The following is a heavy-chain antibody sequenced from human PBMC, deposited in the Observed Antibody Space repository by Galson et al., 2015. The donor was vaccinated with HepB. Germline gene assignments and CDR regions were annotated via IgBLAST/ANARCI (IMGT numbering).Heavy chain of an antibody. J-gene: IGHJ5*02. D-gene: IGHD3-22*01. CDR2: IGGSGEST. CDR1: GFNFSNYA. CDR3: AKGGLNYYDPSAYYSAGNYFDP. Sequence: SLRLSCAASGFNFSNYAMSWVRQAPGKGLEWVSVIGGSGESTYYAASVRGRFAISRDNSKNTAYLQMSSLRVEDTALYYCAKGGLNYYDPSAYYSAGNYFDPWGPGTLVTVSS. V-gene: IGHV3-23*01.